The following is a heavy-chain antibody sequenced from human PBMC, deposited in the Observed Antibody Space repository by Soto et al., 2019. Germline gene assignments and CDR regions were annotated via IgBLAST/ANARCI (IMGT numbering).Heavy chain of an antibody. Sequence: EVQLVESGGGLVQPGGSLRLSCTASGFTFSSFWMHWIRQVPGRGRMWVSRINPDGGTTHYAASLEGRFTASRDNAKNTLHLQLYRLRAEDTAVYYCARNRDGVDDWGQGTMGTVSS. CDR3: ARNRDGVDD. CDR1: GFTFSSFW. J-gene: IGHJ4*02. V-gene: IGHV3-74*01. CDR2: INPDGGTT.